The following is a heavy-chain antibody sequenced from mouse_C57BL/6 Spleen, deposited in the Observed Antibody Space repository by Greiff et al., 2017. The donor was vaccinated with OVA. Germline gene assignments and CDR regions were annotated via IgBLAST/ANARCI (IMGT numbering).Heavy chain of an antibody. CDR1: GYTFTDYE. V-gene: IGHV1-15*01. Sequence: VQLQQSGAELVRPGASVTLSCKASGYTFTDYEMHWVKQTPVQGLEWIGAIDPETGGTAYNQKFKGKATLTADKSYSTAYMELRSLTSEDSAVYYCTRRGGGYFGYWGQGTTLTVSS. D-gene: IGHD1-1*02. J-gene: IGHJ2*01. CDR3: TRRGGGYFGY. CDR2: IDPETGGT.